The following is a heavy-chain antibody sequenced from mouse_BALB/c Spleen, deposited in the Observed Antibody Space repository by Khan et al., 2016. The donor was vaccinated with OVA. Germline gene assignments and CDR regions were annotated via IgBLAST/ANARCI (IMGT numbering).Heavy chain of an antibody. CDR1: GYTFTSYT. V-gene: IGHV1-4*01. J-gene: IGHJ3*01. CDR2: INPSNGYT. D-gene: IGHD2-14*01. Sequence: QVQLKQSGAELARPGASVKMSCKASGYTFTSYTIHWIKLRPGLGLEWIGYINPSNGYTNYNQKFKDKATLTADKSSTIAYMQLSSLTSDDYAIYNCVRDRAYYRNDGWFAYWGQGTLVTVSA. CDR3: VRDRAYYRNDGWFAY.